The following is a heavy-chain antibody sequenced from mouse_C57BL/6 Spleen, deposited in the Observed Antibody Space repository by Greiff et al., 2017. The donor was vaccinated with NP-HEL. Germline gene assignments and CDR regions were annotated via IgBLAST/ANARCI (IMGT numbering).Heavy chain of an antibody. D-gene: IGHD1-1*01. Sequence: EVQLQQSGPELVKPGASVKISCKASGYTFTDYYMHWVKQSHGKSLEWIGDINPNNGGTSYKQKFKGKATLTVDKSSSTAYMELRSLTSEDSAVYYGARGGLRWYFDVWGTGTTVTVSS. CDR3: ARGGLRWYFDV. J-gene: IGHJ1*03. CDR1: GYTFTDYY. CDR2: INPNNGGT. V-gene: IGHV1-26*01.